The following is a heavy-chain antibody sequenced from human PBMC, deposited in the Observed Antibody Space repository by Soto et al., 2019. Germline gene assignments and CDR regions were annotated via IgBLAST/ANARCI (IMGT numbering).Heavy chain of an antibody. Sequence: ASVKVSCKASGYSFTSYDITWVRQATGQGLEWMGWMNPNSGNTGYAQKFQGRVTMTRNTSISTAYMELSSLRSEDTAVYYCPSPIGYSSNWDYDQGGYYYYRMDVWGQGTTVTVSS. V-gene: IGHV1-8*01. J-gene: IGHJ6*02. CDR1: GYSFTSYD. CDR2: MNPNSGNT. D-gene: IGHD6-13*01. CDR3: PSPIGYSSNWDYDQGGYYYYRMDV.